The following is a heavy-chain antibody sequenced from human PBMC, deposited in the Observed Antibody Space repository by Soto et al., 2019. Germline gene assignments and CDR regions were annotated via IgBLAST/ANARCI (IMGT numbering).Heavy chain of an antibody. V-gene: IGHV4-30-4*01. J-gene: IGHJ5*01. CDR3: ARVTFTPNWFDS. D-gene: IGHD3-3*02. Sequence: LSLTCTVSGDSISSPDYYWSWIRLAPGKGLELIGYVYYRGSIYYTPSFESRVSISVDTSKNQFSLRLTSVTAADSAMYFCARVTFTPNWFDSWGQGILVTVSS. CDR2: VYYRGSI. CDR1: GDSISSPDYY.